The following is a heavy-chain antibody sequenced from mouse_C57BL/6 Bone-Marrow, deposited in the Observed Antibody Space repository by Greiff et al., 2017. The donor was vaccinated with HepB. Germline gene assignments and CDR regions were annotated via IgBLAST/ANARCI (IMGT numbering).Heavy chain of an antibody. V-gene: IGHV14-3*01. D-gene: IGHD2-1*01. Sequence: VHVKQSVAELVRPGASVKLSCTASGFNIKNTYMHWVKQRPEQGLEWVGRIDPANGDTKYAPKFQGKATITADTSSNTAYLQLSSLTSEDTAIYYCAYGNPRAMGYWGQGASVTVAS. CDR1: GFNIKNTY. CDR2: IDPANGDT. J-gene: IGHJ4*01. CDR3: AYGNPRAMGY.